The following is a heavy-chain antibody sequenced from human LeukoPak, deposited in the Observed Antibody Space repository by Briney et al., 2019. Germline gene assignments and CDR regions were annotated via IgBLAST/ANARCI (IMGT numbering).Heavy chain of an antibody. CDR2: ISGSDYST. Sequence: GASLRLSCAASGFTFSSYAMSWVRQAPGKGLEWVSAISGSDYSTYYADSVKGRFTISRDNSKNTLYLQMSSLRAEDTAVYHCAKAASNSWYYFDYWGQGTLVTVSS. CDR3: AKAASNSWYYFDY. CDR1: GFTFSSYA. D-gene: IGHD6-13*01. J-gene: IGHJ4*02. V-gene: IGHV3-23*01.